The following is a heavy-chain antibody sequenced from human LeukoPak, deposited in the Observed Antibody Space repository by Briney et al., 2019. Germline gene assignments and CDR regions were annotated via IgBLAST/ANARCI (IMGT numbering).Heavy chain of an antibody. Sequence: SVKLSCKASGGAFSSYAISWGRQAPGQGLGWMGGFILIFGTANNAQKFPGRVTITADESTSTAYMELSSLRSENTAVYYCARGRSGWFGELFPTTYYYYYMDVWGKGPTVTISS. CDR2: FILIFGTA. J-gene: IGHJ6*03. D-gene: IGHD3-10*01. CDR3: ARGRSGWFGELFPTTYYYYYMDV. CDR1: GGAFSSYA. V-gene: IGHV1-69*13.